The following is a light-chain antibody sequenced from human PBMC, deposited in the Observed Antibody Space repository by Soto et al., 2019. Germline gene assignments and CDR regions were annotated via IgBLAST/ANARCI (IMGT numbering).Light chain of an antibody. V-gene: IGKV4-1*01. J-gene: IGKJ1*01. CDR3: KQSYSTPQWT. CDR1: QSVLYSSNNKNY. CDR2: WAS. Sequence: DIVMTQSPDSLAVSLGERATINCKSSQSVLYSSNNKNYLAWYQQKPGQPPKLLIYWASTRESGVPDRFSGSGSGTDFTLTISSLQAEDVAVYYCKQSYSTPQWTFGQGNKVEIK.